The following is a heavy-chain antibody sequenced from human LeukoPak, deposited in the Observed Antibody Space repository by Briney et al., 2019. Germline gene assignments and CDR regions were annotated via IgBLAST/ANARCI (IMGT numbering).Heavy chain of an antibody. CDR2: INHSGST. CDR1: GGSFSGYF. D-gene: IGHD3-22*01. CDR3: ARPRGRYYYDSSGYYYGGFDY. Sequence: SGTLSHTCAVYGGSFSGYFWSWIRPPPGKGLEWVGVINHSGSTKYNPSLKSRVTISVDTSKNQFSLKLSSVTAADTAVYYCARPRGRYYYDSSGYYYGGFDYWGQGTLVTVSS. V-gene: IGHV4-34*01. J-gene: IGHJ4*02.